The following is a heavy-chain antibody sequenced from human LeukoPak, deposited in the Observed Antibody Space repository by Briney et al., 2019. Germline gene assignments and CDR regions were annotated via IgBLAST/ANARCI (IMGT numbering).Heavy chain of an antibody. D-gene: IGHD4-17*01. J-gene: IGHJ4*02. CDR3: AKGYYGDYVGIHY. Sequence: GGSLRLSCAASGFTFSSYAMTWIRQAPGKGLEWVSSISGSGGSTYYADSVKGRFTISRDTLYLQMNSLRAEDTAVYYCAKGYYGDYVGIHYWGQGTLVTVSS. CDR1: GFTFSSYA. CDR2: ISGSGGST. V-gene: IGHV3-23*01.